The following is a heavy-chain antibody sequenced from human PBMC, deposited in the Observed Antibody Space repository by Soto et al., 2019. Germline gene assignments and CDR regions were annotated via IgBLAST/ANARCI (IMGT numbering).Heavy chain of an antibody. CDR2: IYYSGST. J-gene: IGHJ5*02. D-gene: IGHD4-17*01. V-gene: IGHV4-59*01. CDR3: AREYGDPPFCFDP. CDR1: GGSISSYY. Sequence: AETLSVNETVSGGSISSYYWSWIRQPPGKGLEWIGYIYYSGSTNYNPSLKSRVTISVDTSKNQFSLKLSSVTAADTAVYYCAREYGDPPFCFDPWGQGTLVTVSS.